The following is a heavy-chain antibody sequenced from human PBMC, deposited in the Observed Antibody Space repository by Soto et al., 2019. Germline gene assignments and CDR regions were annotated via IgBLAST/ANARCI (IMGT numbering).Heavy chain of an antibody. Sequence: SETLSLTCTVSGGSISSSSYYWGWIRQPPGKGLEWIGSIYYSGSTYYNPSLKSRVTISVDTSKNQFSLKLSSVTAADTAVYYCARGSPYYDILTGYSARYYFDYWGQGTLVTVSS. CDR3: ARGSPYYDILTGYSARYYFDY. J-gene: IGHJ4*02. D-gene: IGHD3-9*01. V-gene: IGHV4-39*01. CDR1: GGSISSSSYY. CDR2: IYYSGST.